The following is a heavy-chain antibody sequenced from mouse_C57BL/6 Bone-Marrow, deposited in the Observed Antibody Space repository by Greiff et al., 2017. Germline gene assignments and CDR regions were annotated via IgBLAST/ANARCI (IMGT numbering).Heavy chain of an antibody. CDR2: FTMYSDAT. J-gene: IGHJ4*01. CDR1: YFAFMASA. V-gene: IGHV1-49*01. Sequence: LKEPGAELVRPGSSVKLSRKDSYFAFMASALHWVKQRPGHGLEWIGSFTMYSDATEYSENFKGKATLTANTSSSTAYMERSSLTSEYSAVYYCAISWAFFYSIDYWGQGTSVTVSS. CDR3: AISWAFFYSIDY.